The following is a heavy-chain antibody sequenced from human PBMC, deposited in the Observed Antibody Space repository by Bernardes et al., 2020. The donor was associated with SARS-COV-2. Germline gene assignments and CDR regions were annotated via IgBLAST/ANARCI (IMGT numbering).Heavy chain of an antibody. Sequence: GGSLRLSCAASGFTFSSYGMHWVRQAPGKGLEWVAVIWYDGSNKYYADSVKGRFTISRDNSKNTLYLQMNSLRAEDTAVYYCARDGNYDILRYGMDVWGQGTTVTVSS. D-gene: IGHD3-9*01. J-gene: IGHJ6*02. CDR2: IWYDGSNK. V-gene: IGHV3-33*01. CDR3: ARDGNYDILRYGMDV. CDR1: GFTFSSYG.